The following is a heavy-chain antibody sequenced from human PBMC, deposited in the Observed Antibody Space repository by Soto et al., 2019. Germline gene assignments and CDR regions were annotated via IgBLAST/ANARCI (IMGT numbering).Heavy chain of an antibody. CDR1: GGSIINGDYY. D-gene: IGHD3-22*01. CDR2: IYYIGST. V-gene: IGHV4-61*08. CDR3: ARTYDSSGPNSGGYGFDI. Sequence: PSETLSLTCTVSGGSIINGDYYWSWIRQPPGKGLEWIAYIYYIGSTNYNPSLKSRVTISVDTSKNQFSLKLSSVTAADTAMYYCARTYDSSGPNSGGYGFDIWGQGTMVTVSS. J-gene: IGHJ3*02.